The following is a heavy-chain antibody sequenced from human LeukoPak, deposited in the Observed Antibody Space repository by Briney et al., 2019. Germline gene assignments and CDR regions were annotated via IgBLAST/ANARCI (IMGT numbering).Heavy chain of an antibody. J-gene: IGHJ3*02. D-gene: IGHD3-10*01. CDR1: GFTFSSYA. CDR3: ARDRYYGSGSGAFDI. Sequence: GGSLRLSCAASGFTFSSYAMHWVRQAPGKGLEYVSAISSNGGSTYYANSVKGRFTISRDNSKNTLYLQMGSLRAEDIAVYYCARDRYYGSGSGAFDIWGQGTMVTVSS. CDR2: ISSNGGST. V-gene: IGHV3-64*01.